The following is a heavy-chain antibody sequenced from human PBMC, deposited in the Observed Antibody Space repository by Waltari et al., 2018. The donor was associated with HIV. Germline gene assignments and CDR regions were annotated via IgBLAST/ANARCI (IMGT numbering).Heavy chain of an antibody. V-gene: IGHV3-23*01. D-gene: IGHD3-10*01. CDR3: VKDSGRAADVFDL. CDR1: GFIFTDFA. Sequence: QLLESGGGLVEPGGSLRRPCAASGFIFTDFAMDWVRQAPGKGLECVSAIRGGGETFYADSVKSRFTISRDNSKNTLYLQMNSLRADDAAVYYCVKDSGRAADVFDLWGQGTMVTVSS. CDR2: IRGGGET. J-gene: IGHJ3*01.